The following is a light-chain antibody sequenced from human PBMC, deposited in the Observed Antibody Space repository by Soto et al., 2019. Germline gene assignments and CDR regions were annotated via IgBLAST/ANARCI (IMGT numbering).Light chain of an antibody. CDR1: QSISNY. Sequence: IQMTQSPSSLSASVGDRVTITCRASQSISNYLNWYQQKPGKAPKLLIYAASSLQSGVPSNFSGSGSGTDFTLTISSLQPEDFATYYCQQGYSTPYTFGQGTKLQIK. J-gene: IGKJ2*01. CDR3: QQGYSTPYT. CDR2: AAS. V-gene: IGKV1-39*01.